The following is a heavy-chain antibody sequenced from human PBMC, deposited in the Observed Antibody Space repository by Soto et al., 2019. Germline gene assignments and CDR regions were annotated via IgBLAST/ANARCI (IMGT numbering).Heavy chain of an antibody. V-gene: IGHV2-70*01. Sequence: SGPTLVNPTQTLTLTCTFSGFSVSTSLMFVSWILQPPGKSLECLALIDWDDDKYYSTSLKTRLTISKDTSKNQVVLTMTNMGPLDTATYYCERMAPNGRKDYFDHWGQGTLVTASS. CDR1: GFSVSTSLMF. J-gene: IGHJ4*02. CDR2: IDWDDDK. CDR3: ERMAPNGRKDYFDH. D-gene: IGHD1-1*01.